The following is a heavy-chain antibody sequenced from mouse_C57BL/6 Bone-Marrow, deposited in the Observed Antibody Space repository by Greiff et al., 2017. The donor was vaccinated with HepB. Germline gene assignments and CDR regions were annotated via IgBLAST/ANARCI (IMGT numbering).Heavy chain of an antibody. CDR1: GYTFTEYT. V-gene: IGHV1-62-2*01. Sequence: QVQLKQSGAELVKPGASVKLSCKASGYTFTEYTIHWVKQRSGQGLEWIGWFYPGSGSIKYNEKFKDKATLTADKSSSTVYMELSRLTSEDSAVYFCARHEGGYYSKYYAMDYWGQGTSVTVSS. CDR3: ARHEGGYYSKYYAMDY. J-gene: IGHJ4*01. D-gene: IGHD2-5*01. CDR2: FYPGSGSI.